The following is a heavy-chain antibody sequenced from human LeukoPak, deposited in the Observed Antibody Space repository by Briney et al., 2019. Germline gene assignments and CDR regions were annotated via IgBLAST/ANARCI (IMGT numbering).Heavy chain of an antibody. J-gene: IGHJ4*02. Sequence: SETLSLTCTVSGGSISSGGYYWSWIRQPPGKGLEWIGYIYHSGSTYYNPSLKSRVTISVDRSKNQFSLKLSSVTAADTAVYYCARDRLGGSYYRFFDYWGQGTLVTVSS. D-gene: IGHD1-26*01. CDR2: IYHSGST. V-gene: IGHV4-30-2*01. CDR1: GGSISSGGYY. CDR3: ARDRLGGSYYRFFDY.